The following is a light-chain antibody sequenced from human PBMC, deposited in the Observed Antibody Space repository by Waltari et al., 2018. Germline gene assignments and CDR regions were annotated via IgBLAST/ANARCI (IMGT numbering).Light chain of an antibody. CDR3: QSYDSSLSVV. V-gene: IGLV1-40*01. Sequence: SVLPPPPSVSAAPGQRVTISRTGSRSNIGAGSDVPWYQPLPGTATKLPIYGNSNRPSGVPDRFSGSKSGTSASLAITGLQAEDEADYYCQSYDSSLSVVFGGGTKLTVL. CDR2: GNS. CDR1: RSNIGAGSD. J-gene: IGLJ2*01.